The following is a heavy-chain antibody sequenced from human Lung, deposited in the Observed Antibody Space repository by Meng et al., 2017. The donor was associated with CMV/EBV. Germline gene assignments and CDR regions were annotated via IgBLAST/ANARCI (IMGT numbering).Heavy chain of an antibody. D-gene: IGHD6-19*01. Sequence: GESLKISCAASGFTFSSYWMSWVRQAPGKGLEWVANMKQDGSEKYYVDSVKGRFTISRDNAKNSLYLQMNSLRAEDTAVYYCARVSGIAVAGTLGFGYYYYGMHVWGQGTTVXVSS. CDR1: GFTFSSYW. J-gene: IGHJ6*02. CDR3: ARVSGIAVAGTLGFGYYYYGMHV. V-gene: IGHV3-7*01. CDR2: MKQDGSEK.